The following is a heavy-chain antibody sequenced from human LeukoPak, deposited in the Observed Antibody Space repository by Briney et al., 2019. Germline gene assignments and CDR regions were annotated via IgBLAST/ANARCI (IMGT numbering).Heavy chain of an antibody. J-gene: IGHJ4*02. CDR3: NVSPRRITMVRGVIFSSS. CDR2: ISGSGGST. V-gene: IGHV3-23*01. Sequence: GGSLRLSCAASGFTFSSYAMSWVRQAPGNGVEGFSAISGSGGSTYYADSVRGRFTISRDNSKNTLYLQMNSLRAEDTAVYYCNVSPRRITMVRGVIFSSSWGQGTLVTVSS. CDR1: GFTFSSYA. D-gene: IGHD3-10*01.